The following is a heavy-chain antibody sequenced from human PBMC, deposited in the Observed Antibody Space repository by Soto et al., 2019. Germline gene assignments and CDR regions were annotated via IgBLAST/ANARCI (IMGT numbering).Heavy chain of an antibody. J-gene: IGHJ4*02. CDR2: FDPEDGET. Sequence: ASVKVSCKVSGYTLTELSMHWVRQAPGKGLEWMGGFDPEDGETIYAQKFQGRVTMTEDTSTDTAYMGLSSLRSEDTAVYYCATDSSGLSPGAYWGQGTLVTVSS. D-gene: IGHD2-8*02. V-gene: IGHV1-24*01. CDR3: ATDSSGLSPGAY. CDR1: GYTLTELS.